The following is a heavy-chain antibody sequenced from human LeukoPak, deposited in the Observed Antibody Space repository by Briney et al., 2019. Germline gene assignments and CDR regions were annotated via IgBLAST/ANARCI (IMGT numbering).Heavy chain of an antibody. CDR3: ARGRSSSWFDY. J-gene: IGHJ4*02. D-gene: IGHD6-13*01. CDR2: IIPIFGTA. Sequence: ASVKVSCKASGGTFSSYAISWVRQAPGQGLEWMGGIIPIFGTADYAQRFQGRVTITADESTTTAYMELSSLRSEDTAVYYCARGRSSSWFDYWGQGTLVTVSS. CDR1: GGTFSSYA. V-gene: IGHV1-69*13.